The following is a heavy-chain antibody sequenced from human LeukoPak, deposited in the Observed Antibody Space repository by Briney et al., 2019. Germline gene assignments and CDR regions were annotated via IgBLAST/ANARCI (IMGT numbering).Heavy chain of an antibody. V-gene: IGHV3-23*01. CDR2: ISGIGISI. Sequence: GGSLRLSCAASALTFNIHAMDWVPQAPGKGLEWVSSISGIGISIYYADSVKVRFTISRDNSKNTEYLQMNRLIAEDTAVYSCPKDMHGYDRPVDYWGRGTLVTVSS. CDR1: ALTFNIHA. D-gene: IGHD5-24*01. CDR3: PKDMHGYDRPVDY. J-gene: IGHJ4*02.